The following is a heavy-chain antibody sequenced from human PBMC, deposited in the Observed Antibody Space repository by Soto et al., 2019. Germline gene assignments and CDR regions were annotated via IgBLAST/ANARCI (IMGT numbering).Heavy chain of an antibody. CDR2: IYYSGST. V-gene: IGHV4-61*01. CDR3: ARAPLWTYCDY. D-gene: IGHD3-10*01. Sequence: PSETLSLTCIVSGGSVSSGSYYWSWIRQPPGKGLEWIGYIYYSGSTNYNPSLKSRVIISVDTSKNQFSLKLSSVTAADTAVYYCARAPLWTYCDYWGQGTLVTVS. J-gene: IGHJ4*02. CDR1: GGSVSSGSYY.